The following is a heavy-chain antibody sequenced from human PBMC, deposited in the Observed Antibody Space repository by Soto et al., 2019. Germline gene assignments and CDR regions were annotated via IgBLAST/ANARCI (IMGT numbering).Heavy chain of an antibody. Sequence: ESLKSSCKGSGYSFTSYGISWVRQAPVQGLEWMGWISAYNGNTNYAQKLQGRVTMTTDTSTSTAYMELSSLRSDDTAVYYCARVYCSSTSRLKYYYYYGMDVWGQGTTVTV. J-gene: IGHJ6*02. CDR2: ISAYNGNT. D-gene: IGHD2-2*01. CDR1: GYSFTSYG. CDR3: ARVYCSSTSRLKYYYYYGMDV. V-gene: IGHV1-18*01.